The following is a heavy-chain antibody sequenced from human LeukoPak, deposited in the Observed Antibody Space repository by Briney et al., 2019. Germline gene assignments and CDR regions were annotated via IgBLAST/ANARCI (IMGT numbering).Heavy chain of an antibody. V-gene: IGHV3-23*01. Sequence: GGSLRLSCAASGFTFSSYGMRWVRQAPGKGLEWVSAISGSGGSTYYADSVKGRFTISRDNSKNTMYMQMNSLRVEDTAVYYCAKLVATIEASGYWGQGTLVTVSS. CDR1: GFTFSSYG. CDR2: ISGSGGST. J-gene: IGHJ4*02. CDR3: AKLVATIEASGY. D-gene: IGHD5-12*01.